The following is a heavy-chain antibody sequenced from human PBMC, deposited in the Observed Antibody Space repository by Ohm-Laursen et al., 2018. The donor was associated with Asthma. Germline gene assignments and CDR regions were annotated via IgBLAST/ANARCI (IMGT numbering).Heavy chain of an antibody. CDR2: IYYSGST. D-gene: IGHD4-23*01. CDR1: GGSISSSSYY. V-gene: IGHV4-39*01. J-gene: IGHJ4*02. CDR3: ARRDYGGNSRGFGFDY. Sequence: GTLSLTWTVSGGSISSSSYYWGWIRQPPGKGLEWIGSIYYSGSTYYNPSLKSRVTISVDTSKNQFSLKLSSVTAADTAVYYCARRDYGGNSRGFGFDYWGQGTLVTVSS.